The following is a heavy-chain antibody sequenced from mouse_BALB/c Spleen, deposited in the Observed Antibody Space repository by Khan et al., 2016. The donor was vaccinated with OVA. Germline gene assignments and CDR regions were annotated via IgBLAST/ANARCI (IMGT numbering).Heavy chain of an antibody. CDR1: GYSFTVYY. CDR2: VNPNNGDT. D-gene: IGHD2-14*01. CDR3: VRGYDMFVY. J-gene: IGHJ3*01. Sequence: VQLQQSGPDLVKPGSSVNISCKASGYSFTVYYMHWVKQSHGKSLECIGRVNPNNGDTTYNQKFKDKAILTVDKSSTTAYMELRSLTSEDSAVYYCVRGYDMFVYWGQGTLVTVSA. V-gene: IGHV1-18*01.